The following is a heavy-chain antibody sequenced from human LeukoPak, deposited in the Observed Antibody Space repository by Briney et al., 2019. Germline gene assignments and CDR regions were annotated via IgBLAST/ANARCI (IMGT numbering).Heavy chain of an antibody. CDR2: ISTSNGDT. J-gene: IGHJ4*02. CDR3: AREGLGELTLDY. V-gene: IGHV1-18*01. D-gene: IGHD3-16*01. Sequence: ASVKVSCKASGYTFTNYAIHWVRQAPGQGLEWMGWISTSNGDTKYAQKLQGRVTMTTDTSTSTAYMELRNLRSDDTAVYYCAREGLGELTLDYWGQGTLVTVSS. CDR1: GYTFTNYA.